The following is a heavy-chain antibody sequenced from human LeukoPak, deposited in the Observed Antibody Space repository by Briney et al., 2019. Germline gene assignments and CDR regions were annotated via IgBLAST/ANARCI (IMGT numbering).Heavy chain of an antibody. D-gene: IGHD5-24*01. CDR3: ARSNGYNPLYFQH. CDR1: GGSISSGSYY. Sequence: PSETLSLTCTVPGGSISSGSYYWSWIRQPAGKGLEWIGRIYTGGSTNYNPALKSRVTISVDTSKNQFSLKLSSVTAADTAVYYCARSNGYNPLYFQHWGQGTLVTVSS. J-gene: IGHJ1*01. CDR2: IYTGGST. V-gene: IGHV4-61*02.